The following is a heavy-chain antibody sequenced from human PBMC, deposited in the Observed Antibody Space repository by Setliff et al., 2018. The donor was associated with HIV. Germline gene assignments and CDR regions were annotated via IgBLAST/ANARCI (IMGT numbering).Heavy chain of an antibody. V-gene: IGHV1-2*02. J-gene: IGHJ4*02. CDR3: AREYPRVAGPTPYYFDY. Sequence: ASVKVSCKAFEYTFIDYFIHWVRQAPGQGLEWMGWISPYNGDTKILQKFQGRVTMTRDTSTSTVYMELSSLTSEDTAVYFCAREYPRVAGPTPYYFDYWGQGTLVTVSS. CDR1: EYTFIDYF. D-gene: IGHD2-15*01. CDR2: ISPYNGDT.